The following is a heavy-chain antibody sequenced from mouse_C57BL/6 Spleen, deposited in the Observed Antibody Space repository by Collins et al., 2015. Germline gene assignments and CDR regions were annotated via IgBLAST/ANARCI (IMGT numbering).Heavy chain of an antibody. D-gene: IGHD1-2*01. CDR3: ARPTATYYYAMDY. CDR2: ISYSGST. Sequence: DVQLQESGPGLVKPSQSLSLTCTVTGYSITSDYAWNWIRQFPGNKLEWMGYISYSGSTSYNPSLKSRISITRDTSKNQFFLQLNSVTTEGTATYYCARPTATYYYAMDYWGQGTSVTVSS. J-gene: IGHJ4*01. V-gene: IGHV3-2*02. CDR1: GYSITSDYA.